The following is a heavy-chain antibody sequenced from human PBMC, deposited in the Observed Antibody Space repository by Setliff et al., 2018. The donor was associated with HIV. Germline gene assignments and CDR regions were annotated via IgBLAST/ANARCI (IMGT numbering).Heavy chain of an antibody. CDR3: ASEIGDYYGSRGYYPPTDYYYCMGV. Sequence: ASVKVSCKASGYSFTNYAMYWVRQAPGQRLEWMGWINVGNDNIKYSQTLQGRVTIARDTSASTAYMELSSLISEDTAVYYCASEIGDYYGSRGYYPPTDYYYCMGVWGQGTTVTVSS. J-gene: IGHJ6*02. CDR1: GYSFTNYA. CDR2: INVGNDNI. D-gene: IGHD3-22*01. V-gene: IGHV1-3*01.